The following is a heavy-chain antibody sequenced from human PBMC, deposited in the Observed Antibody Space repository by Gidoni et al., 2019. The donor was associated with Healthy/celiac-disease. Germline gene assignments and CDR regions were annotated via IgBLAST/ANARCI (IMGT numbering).Heavy chain of an antibody. J-gene: IGHJ5*02. CDR3: ARVISSWDTNWFDP. CDR1: GFTFSSYS. V-gene: IGHV3-21*01. D-gene: IGHD6-13*01. CDR2: ISSSSSYI. Sequence: EVQLVESGGVLVKPGWSLRLSCAASGFTFSSYSMNWVRQAPGKGLEWVSSISSSSSYIYYADSVKGRFTISRDNAKNSLYLQMNSLRAEDTAVYYCARVISSWDTNWFDPWGQGTLVTVSS.